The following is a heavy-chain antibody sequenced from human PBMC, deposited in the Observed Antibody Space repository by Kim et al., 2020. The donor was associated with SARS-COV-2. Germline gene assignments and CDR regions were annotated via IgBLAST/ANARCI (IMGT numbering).Heavy chain of an antibody. CDR2: ISSSGNGI. CDR1: GFIFSSSS. D-gene: IGHD3-3*01. Sequence: GGSLRLSCAASGFIFSSSSMNWVRQAPGKGLEWVSCISSSGNGIYYADAVKGRGTISRDNAKNSLYLQMNSLRAEDTAVYYCARDPDVGDFCDCDCGMDV. V-gene: IGHV3-21*04. J-gene: IGHJ6*01. CDR3: ARDPDVGDFCDCDCGMDV.